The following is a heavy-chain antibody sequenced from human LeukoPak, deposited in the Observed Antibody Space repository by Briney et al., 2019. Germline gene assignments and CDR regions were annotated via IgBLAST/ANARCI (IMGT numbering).Heavy chain of an antibody. V-gene: IGHV3-23*01. J-gene: IGHJ3*01. Sequence: GGSLRLSCAASGFNFGDSAMSWVRRTPRKGLEWVSLISFNGRNTYYGDSVKGRFTISRDNSKDTVYLQMNSLRAEDTAIFYCVRDIELSTWGPGTMVTVSS. CDR2: ISFNGRNT. CDR3: VRDIELST. CDR1: GFNFGDSA. D-gene: IGHD3-16*02.